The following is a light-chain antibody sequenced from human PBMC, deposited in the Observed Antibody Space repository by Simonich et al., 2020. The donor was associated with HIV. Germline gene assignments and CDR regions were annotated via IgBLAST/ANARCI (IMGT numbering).Light chain of an antibody. V-gene: IGKV3-20*01. Sequence: EIVLTQSPATLSLSPGERATLSWASQTVYSTYLAWYQQRPGQAPRLLIYSSSSRATGIPDRFSGSGSGTDFTLTISRLEPEDFAVYYCQQYGSSPLYTFGQGTKLEIK. CDR2: SSS. CDR3: QQYGSSPLYT. CDR1: QTVYSTY. J-gene: IGKJ2*01.